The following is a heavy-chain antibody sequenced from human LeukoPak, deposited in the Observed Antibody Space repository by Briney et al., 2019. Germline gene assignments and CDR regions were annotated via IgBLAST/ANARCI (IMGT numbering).Heavy chain of an antibody. D-gene: IGHD6-13*01. Sequence: SETLSLTCTVSGGSISSSSYYWGWIRQPPGKGLEWIGSIYYSGSTYYNPSLKSRVTISVDTSKNQFSLKLSSVTAADTAVYYCARRTGIAAPFPYYYYYMDVWGKGTTVTISS. V-gene: IGHV4-39*01. CDR3: ARRTGIAAPFPYYYYYMDV. J-gene: IGHJ6*03. CDR2: IYYSGST. CDR1: GGSISSSSYY.